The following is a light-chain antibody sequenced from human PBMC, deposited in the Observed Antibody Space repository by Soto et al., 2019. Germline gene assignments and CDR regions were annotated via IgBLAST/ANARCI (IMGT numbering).Light chain of an antibody. J-gene: IGKJ1*01. CDR3: QQANSFPST. V-gene: IGKV1-39*01. CDR1: HSISSY. Sequence: EIQMTQSQSSLSASVGDRVTITCRASHSISSYLNWYQQKPGKAPKLLIYATSSLHIGVPSRFSGSGSGTDFTLTISSLQPEDFATYYCQQANSFPSTFGQGTKVDIK. CDR2: ATS.